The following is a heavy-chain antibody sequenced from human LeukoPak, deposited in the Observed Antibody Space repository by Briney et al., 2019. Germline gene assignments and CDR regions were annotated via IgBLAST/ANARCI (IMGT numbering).Heavy chain of an antibody. V-gene: IGHV3-21*01. D-gene: IGHD3-3*01. CDR2: ISSSSSYI. Sequence: GGSLRLSCAASGFTFSSYSMNWVRQAPGKGLEWVSSISSSSSYIYYADPVKGRFTISRDNAKNSLYLQMNSLRAEDTAVYYCATYDFWSGYSHYDYWGQGTLVTVSS. CDR1: GFTFSSYS. J-gene: IGHJ4*02. CDR3: ATYDFWSGYSHYDY.